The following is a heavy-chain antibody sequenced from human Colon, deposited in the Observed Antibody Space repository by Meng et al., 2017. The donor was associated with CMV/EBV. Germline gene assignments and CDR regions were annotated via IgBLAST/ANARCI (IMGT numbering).Heavy chain of an antibody. D-gene: IGHD3-10*01. Sequence: SGPLCLTCTVPGCSISSSSYYWCWIRQPPGKGLEWIGSIYYSGSTYYNPSLKSRVTISVDTSKNQFSLKLSSVTAADTAVYYCARDGGELFWGQGTLVTVSS. J-gene: IGHJ4*02. CDR2: IYYSGST. CDR1: GCSISSSSYY. V-gene: IGHV4-39*07. CDR3: ARDGGELF.